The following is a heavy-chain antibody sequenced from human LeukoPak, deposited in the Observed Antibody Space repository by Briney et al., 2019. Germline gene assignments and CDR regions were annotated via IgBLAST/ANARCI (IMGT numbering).Heavy chain of an antibody. J-gene: IGHJ3*02. V-gene: IGHV3-48*01. CDR3: SGTRYDSSDGDAFDI. CDR1: GFTFSSYS. Sequence: PGGSLRLSCAASGFTFSSYSMNWVRQAPGKGLEWVSYISSSSSTIYYADSVKGRFTISRDNAKNSLYLQMNSLRAEDTAVYYCSGTRYDSSDGDAFDIWGQGTMVTVPS. D-gene: IGHD3-22*01. CDR2: ISSSSSTI.